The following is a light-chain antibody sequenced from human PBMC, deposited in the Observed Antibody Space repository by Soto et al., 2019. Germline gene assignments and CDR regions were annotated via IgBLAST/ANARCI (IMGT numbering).Light chain of an antibody. J-gene: IGKJ2*01. V-gene: IGKV1-12*01. CDR3: QQANSFPFT. CDR2: AAS. CDR1: QHISTW. Sequence: DIQMTQSPSSVSASLGDRVTITCRASQHISTWLVWYQQKPGKAPQLLIYAASSLQTGVPSRFSGSGSGTDFSLTISSLQPEDSATYYCQQANSFPFTFGQGIRLEI.